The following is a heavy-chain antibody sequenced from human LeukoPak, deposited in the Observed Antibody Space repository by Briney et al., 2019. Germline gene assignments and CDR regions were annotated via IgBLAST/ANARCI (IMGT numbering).Heavy chain of an antibody. Sequence: GASVKVSCKASGFTFTSSAMQWVRQARGQRLEWIGWIVVGSGNTNYAQKFQERVTITRDMSTSTAYMELSSLRSEDTAVYYCAADVLWFGEFTRWGQGTLVTVSS. CDR2: IVVGSGNT. CDR1: GFTFTSSA. D-gene: IGHD3-10*01. CDR3: AADVLWFGEFTR. J-gene: IGHJ4*02. V-gene: IGHV1-58*02.